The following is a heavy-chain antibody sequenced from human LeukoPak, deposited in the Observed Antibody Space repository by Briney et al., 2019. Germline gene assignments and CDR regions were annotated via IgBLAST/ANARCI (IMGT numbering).Heavy chain of an antibody. J-gene: IGHJ4*02. Sequence: GGSLRLSCAASGFTFSSYTMSWVRQAPGKGLECVLSISSSAAFIYHADSVKGRFTISRDNVRNSLHLQMNSLRVEDTAVYYCARVKGGVSLGGPPLFDDWGLGTLVTVSS. CDR3: ARVKGGVSLGGPPLFDD. CDR1: GFTFSSYT. V-gene: IGHV3-21*01. D-gene: IGHD1-20*01. CDR2: ISSSAAFI.